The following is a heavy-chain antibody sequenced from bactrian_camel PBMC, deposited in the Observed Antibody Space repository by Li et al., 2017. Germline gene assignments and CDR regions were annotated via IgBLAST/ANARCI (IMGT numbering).Heavy chain of an antibody. CDR3: VTVLLRGSVVKTDFGY. V-gene: IGHV3-2*01. Sequence: HVQLVESGEGLVQPGGSLRLSCAASGFTFSNYYMNWVRQAPGKGLEWVSSIYSDGTKTNYADSVKGRFTISRDDAKNTVHLHMNSLKSEDTALYYCVTVLLRGSVVKTDFGYWGRGTQVTVS. CDR2: IYSDGTKT. CDR1: GFTFSNYY. J-gene: IGHJ6*01. D-gene: IGHD2*01.